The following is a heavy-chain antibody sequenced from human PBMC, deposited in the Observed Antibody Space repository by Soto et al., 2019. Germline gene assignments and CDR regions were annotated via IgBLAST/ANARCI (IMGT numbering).Heavy chain of an antibody. CDR1: GDTFTSYY. CDR3: ARLYVVAATRDAFDI. CDR2: INPSGGST. Sequence: GASVKVCCKASGDTFTSYYMHWVRQAPGQGLEWMGIINPSGGSTSYAQKFQGRVTMTRDTSTSTVYMELSSLRSEDTAVYYCARLYVVAATRDAFDIWGQGTMVTVSS. D-gene: IGHD2-15*01. J-gene: IGHJ3*02. V-gene: IGHV1-46*03.